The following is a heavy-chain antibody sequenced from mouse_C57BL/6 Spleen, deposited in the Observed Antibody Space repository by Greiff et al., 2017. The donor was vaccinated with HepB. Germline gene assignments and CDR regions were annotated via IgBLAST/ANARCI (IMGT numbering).Heavy chain of an antibody. J-gene: IGHJ4*01. CDR2: INPNNGGT. CDR3: ARGLRRAVDY. CDR1: GYTFTDYN. Sequence: EVQLQQSGPELVKPGASVKISCKASGYTFTDYNMDWVKQSHGKSLEWIGDINPNNGGTIYNQKFKGKATLTVDKSSSTAYMELRSLTSEDTAVYYCARGLRRAVDYWGQGTSVTVSS. D-gene: IGHD2-4*01. V-gene: IGHV1-18*01.